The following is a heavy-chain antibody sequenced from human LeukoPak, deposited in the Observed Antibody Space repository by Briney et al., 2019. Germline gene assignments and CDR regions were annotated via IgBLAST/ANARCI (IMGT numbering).Heavy chain of an antibody. CDR3: ASSSWKHPFDS. D-gene: IGHD1-1*01. Sequence: PSETLSLTCSVSVGSITFYYWNWIRKPAGKGLEWIGRIHTSRTTNYNPSLKSRVTMSIDTSQKKFSLNLTSVTAADTAVYYCASSSWKHPFDSWGQGDLVTVSS. CDR1: VGSITFYY. J-gene: IGHJ4*02. V-gene: IGHV4-4*07. CDR2: IHTSRTT.